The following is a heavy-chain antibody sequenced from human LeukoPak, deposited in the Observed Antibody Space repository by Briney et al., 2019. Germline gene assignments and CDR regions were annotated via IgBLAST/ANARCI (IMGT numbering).Heavy chain of an antibody. Sequence: SETLSLTCTVSGGSISSSSYYWSWIRQPPGKGLEWIAYIYYSGSTNYNPSLKSRVTISVDTSKNQFSLKLSSVTAADTAVYYCARVQESQIDYYFDYWGQGTLVTVSS. V-gene: IGHV4-61*01. CDR1: GGSISSSSYY. D-gene: IGHD3-9*01. CDR3: ARVQESQIDYYFDY. J-gene: IGHJ4*02. CDR2: IYYSGST.